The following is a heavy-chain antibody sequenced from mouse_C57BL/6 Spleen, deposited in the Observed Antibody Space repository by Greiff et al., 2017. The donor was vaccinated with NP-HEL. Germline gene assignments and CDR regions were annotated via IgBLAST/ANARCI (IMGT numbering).Heavy chain of an antibody. Sequence: VQLQQSGPELVKPGASVKISCKASGYTFTDYYMNWVKQSHGKSLEWIGDINPNNGGTSYNQKFKGKATLTVDKSSSTAYMELRSLTSEDSAVYYCARSGGNVLAMDYWGQGTTLTVSS. V-gene: IGHV1-26*01. CDR1: GYTFTDYY. CDR3: ARSGGNVLAMDY. J-gene: IGHJ2*01. D-gene: IGHD2-1*01. CDR2: INPNNGGT.